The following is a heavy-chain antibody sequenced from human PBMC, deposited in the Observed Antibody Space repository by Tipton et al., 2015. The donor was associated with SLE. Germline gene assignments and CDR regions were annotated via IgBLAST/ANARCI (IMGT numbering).Heavy chain of an antibody. CDR3: ARDTPILRFLEWLSDY. J-gene: IGHJ4*02. V-gene: IGHV3-7*01. CDR2: IKQDGSEK. CDR1: GFTFSSYW. D-gene: IGHD3-3*01. Sequence: SLRLSCAASGFTFSSYWMSWVRQAPGKGLEWVANIKQDGSEKYYVDYVKGRFTISRDNAKNSLYLQMNSLRAEDTAVYYCARDTPILRFLEWLSDYWGQGTLVTVSS.